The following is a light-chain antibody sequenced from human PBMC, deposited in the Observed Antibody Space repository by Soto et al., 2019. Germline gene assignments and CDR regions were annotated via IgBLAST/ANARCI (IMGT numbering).Light chain of an antibody. Sequence: DIVMTQSPATLSVSPGERATLSCRASQRISTNLAWYQQKPGQTPRLLIHGASTRATGVPARFSGSGSGTDFTLTISSLQSEDFAVYYCQQYNIWPPYSFGQGTKLEI. CDR1: QRISTN. V-gene: IGKV3-15*01. CDR3: QQYNIWPPYS. CDR2: GAS. J-gene: IGKJ2*03.